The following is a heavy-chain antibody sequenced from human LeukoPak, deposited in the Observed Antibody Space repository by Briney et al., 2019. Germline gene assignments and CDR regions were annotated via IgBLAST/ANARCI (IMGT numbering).Heavy chain of an antibody. D-gene: IGHD3-10*01. Sequence: GASLRLSCAASGFTFDDYAMHWVRQGPGKSLEWVSLISGDASSAKYADSVKGRFTISRDNSKNSLFLQMNSLRTEDTALYYCARGKYYYGSGVDYWGQGTLVTVSS. J-gene: IGHJ4*02. CDR3: ARGKYYYGSGVDY. CDR2: ISGDASSA. V-gene: IGHV3-43*02. CDR1: GFTFDDYA.